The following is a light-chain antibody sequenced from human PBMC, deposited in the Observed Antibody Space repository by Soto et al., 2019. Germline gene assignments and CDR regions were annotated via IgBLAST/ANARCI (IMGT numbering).Light chain of an antibody. CDR1: QSVSAGH. Sequence: EILLTQPPATLSLSPGEIATLSCGASQSVSAGHLAWYQQKPGQAPRLLIYGASSGATGIPDRFSGSGSGTDFTLTISRLEPEDFAVYYCQQYGSSGRTFGQGTKVDIK. CDR2: GAS. V-gene: IGKV3-20*01. J-gene: IGKJ1*01. CDR3: QQYGSSGRT.